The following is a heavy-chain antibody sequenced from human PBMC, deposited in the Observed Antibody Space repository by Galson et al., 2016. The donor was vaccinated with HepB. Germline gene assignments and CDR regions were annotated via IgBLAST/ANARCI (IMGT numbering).Heavy chain of an antibody. D-gene: IGHD3-22*01. J-gene: IGHJ3*01. CDR2: VSYAVSEE. V-gene: IGHV3-30-3*01. Sequence: SLRLCYPASGLSLSSSAMHWVRQAPAKGLGWGAVVSYAVSEECGVDSVKRRFTISRDNSMNPLYLQMNRLRPEDTAVYYCARARQDFYDSSDAFALWGQGTLVTVSS. CDR1: GLSLSSSA. CDR3: ARARQDFYDSSDAFAL.